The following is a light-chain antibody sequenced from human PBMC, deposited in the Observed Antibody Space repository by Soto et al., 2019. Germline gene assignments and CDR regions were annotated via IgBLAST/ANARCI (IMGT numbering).Light chain of an antibody. CDR3: CSYATVSVHV. V-gene: IGLV2-14*03. Sequence: QSALTQPAYVSGSPGESITISCTGTSSDVGGRDWVSWYQQHPGKTPKLMIYDVSLRPSGISNRFSGSKSGNTASLTISGLEAVDEADYFCCSYATVSVHVFGSGTKLTVL. J-gene: IGLJ1*01. CDR1: SSDVGGRDW. CDR2: DVS.